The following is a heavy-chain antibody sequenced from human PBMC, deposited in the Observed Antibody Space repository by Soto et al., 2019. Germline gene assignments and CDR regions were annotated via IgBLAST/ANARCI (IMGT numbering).Heavy chain of an antibody. CDR1: GYSFASYW. D-gene: IGHD2-21*02. Sequence: EVQLVQSRAEVKMPGESLKISCKGSGYSFASYWIGWVRQMPGKGLEWMGIIYPGDSDITYSPSFQGQVTISADKSISTPYLQCNSLDASDTAIYYCARAYCGGHCYLPTPCNWFDPWGQGTLVTLSS. CDR2: IYPGDSDI. CDR3: ARAYCGGHCYLPTPCNWFDP. J-gene: IGHJ5*02. V-gene: IGHV5-51*03.